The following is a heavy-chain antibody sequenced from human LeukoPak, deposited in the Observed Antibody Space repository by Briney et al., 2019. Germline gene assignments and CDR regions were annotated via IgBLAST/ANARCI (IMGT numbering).Heavy chain of an antibody. Sequence: GGSLRLSCAASGFTFSTYGMSWVRQAPGEGLEWVSGISGSGGSRFYTDSVKGRFTISRDNSKNTLYLQMNSLRAEDTAVYYCAKVIAVAGVFDDWGQGTLVTVSS. J-gene: IGHJ4*02. CDR2: ISGSGGSR. D-gene: IGHD6-19*01. CDR3: AKVIAVAGVFDD. V-gene: IGHV3-23*01. CDR1: GFTFSTYG.